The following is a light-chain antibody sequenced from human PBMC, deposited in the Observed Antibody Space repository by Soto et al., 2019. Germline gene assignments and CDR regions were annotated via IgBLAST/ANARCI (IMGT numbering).Light chain of an antibody. CDR2: RNN. J-gene: IGLJ2*01. V-gene: IGLV1-47*01. CDR1: SSNIGSNY. Sequence: QSVLTQPPSASGTPGQRVTISCSGSSSNIGSNYVYWYQQVPGTAPKLLIYRNNQRPSGVPDRISGSKSGTSASLAISGLQSDDEADYYCAAWDDSLNGPVFGGGTKLTVL. CDR3: AAWDDSLNGPV.